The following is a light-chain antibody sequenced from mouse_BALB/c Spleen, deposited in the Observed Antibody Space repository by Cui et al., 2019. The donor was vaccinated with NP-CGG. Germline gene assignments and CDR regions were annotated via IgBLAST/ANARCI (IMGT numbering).Light chain of an antibody. CDR1: TGPVTTSNY. CDR2: GTN. Sequence: QALVTQEYELTTSPGETVTLTCRSSTGPVTTSNYANWVQEKPDHLFTGLIGGTNNRAPGVPARFSGSLIGDKAALTITGAQTEDEAIYFCALWYSNHWVFGGGTKLTVL. CDR3: ALWYSNHWV. V-gene: IGLV1*01. J-gene: IGLJ1*01.